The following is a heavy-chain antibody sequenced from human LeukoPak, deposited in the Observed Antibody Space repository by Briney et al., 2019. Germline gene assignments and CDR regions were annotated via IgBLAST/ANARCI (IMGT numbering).Heavy chain of an antibody. Sequence: GGSLRLSCAGSGFTFSNYAMSWVRQAPGKGLEWVSAIGTGGGSTYYADSVRGRFTISRDNSKNTLDLQMNSLRAEDTAVYYCARDTGSGYSYFDYWGQGTLVTVSS. CDR2: IGTGGGST. CDR1: GFTFSNYA. J-gene: IGHJ4*02. CDR3: ARDTGSGYSYFDY. D-gene: IGHD3-3*01. V-gene: IGHV3-23*01.